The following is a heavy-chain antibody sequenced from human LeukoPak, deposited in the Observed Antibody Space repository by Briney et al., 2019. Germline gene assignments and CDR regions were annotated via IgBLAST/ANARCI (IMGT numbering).Heavy chain of an antibody. Sequence: GGSLRLSCAASGFTFGSFGMHWVRRAPGKGLEWVAFVRFDGSDKYYADSVKGRFTISRDNSKNTLYLQMNSLRAEDTAVYYCAKDCSSTSCYTGDYWGQGTLVTVSS. D-gene: IGHD2-2*02. CDR2: VRFDGSDK. J-gene: IGHJ4*02. V-gene: IGHV3-30*02. CDR3: AKDCSSTSCYTGDY. CDR1: GFTFGSFG.